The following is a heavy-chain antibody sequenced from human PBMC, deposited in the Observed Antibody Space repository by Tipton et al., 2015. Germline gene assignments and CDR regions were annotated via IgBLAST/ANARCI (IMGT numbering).Heavy chain of an antibody. CDR3: ACQDYDSLTRDYQTVDY. J-gene: IGHJ4*02. Sequence: LSLTCAVSAYSISSDYYWGWIRQPPGKGLEWIGSISHSGNTYYNPSLKSRVTMSRDTSKNQFSLKLTSVTAADTAVYYCACQDYDSLTRDYQTVDYWGQGTLVTASS. CDR2: ISHSGNT. D-gene: IGHD3-9*01. V-gene: IGHV4-38-2*01. CDR1: AYSISSDYY.